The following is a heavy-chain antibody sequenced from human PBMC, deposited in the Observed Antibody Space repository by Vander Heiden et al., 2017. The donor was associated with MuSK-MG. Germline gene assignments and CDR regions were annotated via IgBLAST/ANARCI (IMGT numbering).Heavy chain of an antibody. D-gene: IGHD6-19*01. V-gene: IGHV5-51*01. CDR1: GYSFTSYC. J-gene: IGHJ4*02. Sequence: EVQLVQSGAEVTKPGESLKISCKGSGYSFTSYCIAGVRQMPGKGLEWMGVVYPGDSETRYSRSFQGQVSISADKSISTAYLQWSSLRASDTAMYYCARQPSGYSSGWSDEGSFFDYWGQGTLVTVSS. CDR3: ARQPSGYSSGWSDEGSFFDY. CDR2: VYPGDSET.